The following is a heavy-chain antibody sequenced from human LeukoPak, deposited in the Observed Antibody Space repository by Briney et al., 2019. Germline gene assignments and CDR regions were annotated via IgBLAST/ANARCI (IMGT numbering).Heavy chain of an antibody. J-gene: IGHJ6*03. D-gene: IGHD1-26*01. Sequence: SETLSLTCTVSGGSISSYYWSWIRPPPGKGLEWIGYIYYSGSTNYNPSLKSRVTISVDTSKNQFSLKLRSVTAADTAVYYCARDHNSGSYYYYYYMDVWGKGTTVTVSS. CDR3: ARDHNSGSYYYYYYMDV. CDR1: GGSISSYY. CDR2: IYYSGST. V-gene: IGHV4-59*01.